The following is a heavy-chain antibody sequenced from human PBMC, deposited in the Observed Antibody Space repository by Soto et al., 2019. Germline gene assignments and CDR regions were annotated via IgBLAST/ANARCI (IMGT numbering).Heavy chain of an antibody. CDR1: GYTFTGYY. J-gene: IGHJ4*02. Sequence: QVQLVQSGAEVKKPGASVKVSCKASGYTFTGYYMHWVRQAPGQGLEWMGWINPNSGGTHYAQKFQGWVTMTRDTSISTAYMELSRLRSDDTALYYCARELRYCSGGSCYSGGFDYWGQGTLVTGSS. CDR2: INPNSGGT. V-gene: IGHV1-2*04. CDR3: ARELRYCSGGSCYSGGFDY. D-gene: IGHD2-15*01.